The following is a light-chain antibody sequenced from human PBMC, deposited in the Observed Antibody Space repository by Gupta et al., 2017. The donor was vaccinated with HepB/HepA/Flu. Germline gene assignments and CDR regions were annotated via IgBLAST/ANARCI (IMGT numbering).Light chain of an antibody. CDR1: QSVGSSY. Sequence: EIVLTQSPGTLSFSAGERATLSCRASQSVGSSYLAWYQQKPGQSPRLLIYGASSRATGIPDRFSGSGSGTDFTLTISRLEPEDFAVYYCQHYSSAPLFTFGQGTKLEIK. J-gene: IGKJ2*01. V-gene: IGKV3-20*01. CDR2: GAS. CDR3: QHYSSAPLFT.